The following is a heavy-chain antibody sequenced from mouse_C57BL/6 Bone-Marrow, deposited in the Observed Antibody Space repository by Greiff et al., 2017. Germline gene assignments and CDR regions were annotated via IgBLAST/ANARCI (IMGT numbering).Heavy chain of an antibody. CDR2: IYPSDSET. V-gene: IGHV1-61*01. D-gene: IGHD1-1*01. CDR3: ASRLVLPFYAMDD. Sequence: VQLQQPGAELVRPGSSVKLSCKASGYTFTSSWMDWVKQRPGQGLEWIGNIYPSDSETHYNQKFKDKATLTVDKSSSTAYMQLSSLPSEDSAFYCCASRLVLPFYAMDDWGQGTSVTVSS. J-gene: IGHJ4*01. CDR1: GYTFTSSW.